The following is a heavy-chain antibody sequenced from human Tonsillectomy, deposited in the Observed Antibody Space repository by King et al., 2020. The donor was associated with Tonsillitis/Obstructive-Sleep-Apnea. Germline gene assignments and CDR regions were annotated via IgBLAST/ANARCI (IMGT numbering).Heavy chain of an antibody. D-gene: IGHD3-3*01. CDR1: GFTFGDYF. V-gene: IGHV3-49*04. J-gene: IGHJ4*02. Sequence: VQLVESGGGLVQPGRSLRLSCTTSGFTFGDYFMSWVRQAPGKGLEWVGSIRSKPSGGTTEYAASVKGRFTISRDDSKTIAYLQMNSLKTEDTAVYFCTRDDFWSGYYSSPFAYWGQGTLVTVSS. CDR2: IRSKPSGGTT. CDR3: TRDDFWSGYYSSPFAY.